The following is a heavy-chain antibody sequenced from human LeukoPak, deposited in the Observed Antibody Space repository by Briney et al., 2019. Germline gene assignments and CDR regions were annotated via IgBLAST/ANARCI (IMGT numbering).Heavy chain of an antibody. Sequence: GASVKVSCKASGYTFTGYYMHWVRQAPGQGLEWMGWINPNSGGTNYAQKFQGRVTMTRDTSISTAYMELSRLRSDDTAVYYCARDTSYDFRGDYMDAWGKGTTVTVSS. V-gene: IGHV1-2*02. CDR2: INPNSGGT. D-gene: IGHD3-3*01. CDR1: GYTFTGYY. CDR3: ARDTSYDFRGDYMDA. J-gene: IGHJ6*03.